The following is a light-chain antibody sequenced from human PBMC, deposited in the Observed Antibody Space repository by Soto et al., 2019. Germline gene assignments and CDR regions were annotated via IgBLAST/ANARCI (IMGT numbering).Light chain of an antibody. CDR3: QQTYSTPRT. CDR1: QSISRF. Sequence: DIQMTQSPSSLSASVGDRVTITCRASQSISRFLKWYQQKSGKAPRLLIYDASSLQSGVPSRFSGSGSGTDFTLTISSLQPEDFATYYCQQTYSTPRTFGQGTKVEI. CDR2: DAS. V-gene: IGKV1-39*01. J-gene: IGKJ1*01.